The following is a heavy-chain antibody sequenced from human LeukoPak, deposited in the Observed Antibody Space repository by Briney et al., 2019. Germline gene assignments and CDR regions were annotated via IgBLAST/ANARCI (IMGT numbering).Heavy chain of an antibody. V-gene: IGHV3-33*01. D-gene: IGHD2-8*01. J-gene: IGHJ4*02. CDR3: ARAGASNEFDY. CDR1: GFTSTSYG. Sequence: GGSLRLSCAVSGFTSTSYGMHWVRQAPGKGLEWVAVIWSDGSKTYYVDSVKGRFTISRDYSKNTLYLQMSSLRAEDTAVYYCARAGASNEFDYWGQGTLVTVSS. CDR2: IWSDGSKT.